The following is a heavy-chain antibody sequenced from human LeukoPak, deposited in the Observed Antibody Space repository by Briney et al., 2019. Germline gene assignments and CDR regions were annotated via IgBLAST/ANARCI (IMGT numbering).Heavy chain of an antibody. D-gene: IGHD6-13*01. CDR3: ARGQWVSGFDY. Sequence: SETLSLTCAVYGGSFSGYYWSWIRQPPVKGLEWIGEINHSGSTNYNPSLKSRVTISVDTSKNQFSLKLSSVTAADTAVYYCARGQWVSGFDYWGQGTLVTVSS. CDR2: INHSGST. J-gene: IGHJ4*02. CDR1: GGSFSGYY. V-gene: IGHV4-34*01.